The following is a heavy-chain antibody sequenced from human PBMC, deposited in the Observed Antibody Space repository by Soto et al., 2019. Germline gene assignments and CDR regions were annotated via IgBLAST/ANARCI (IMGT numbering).Heavy chain of an antibody. CDR3: TTDFRRLIAAAGTEY. Sequence: SLRLSCAASGFTFSNAWMSWVRQAPGKGLEWVGRIKSKTDGGTTDYAAPVKGRFTISRDDSKNTLYLQMNSLKTEDTAVYYCTTDFRRLIAAAGTEYWGQGTLVTVSS. J-gene: IGHJ4*02. D-gene: IGHD6-13*01. V-gene: IGHV3-15*01. CDR2: IKSKTDGGTT. CDR1: GFTFSNAW.